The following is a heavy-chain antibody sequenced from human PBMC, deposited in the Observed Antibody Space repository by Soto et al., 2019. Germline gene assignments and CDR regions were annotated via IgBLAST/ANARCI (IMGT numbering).Heavy chain of an antibody. Sequence: SLRLSCAASGFTFSSYAMHWVRQAPGKGLEWVAVISYDGSNKYYADSVKGRFTISRDNSKNTLYLQMNSLRAEDTAVYYCARDRVYYDSSGYHDYWGQGTLVTVSS. V-gene: IGHV3-30-3*01. D-gene: IGHD3-22*01. CDR3: ARDRVYYDSSGYHDY. CDR2: ISYDGSNK. CDR1: GFTFSSYA. J-gene: IGHJ4*02.